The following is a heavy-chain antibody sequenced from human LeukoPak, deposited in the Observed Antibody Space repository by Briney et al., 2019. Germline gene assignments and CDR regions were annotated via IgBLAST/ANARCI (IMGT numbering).Heavy chain of an antibody. CDR2: IYTSGST. CDR3: ARGEYCSSTSCYRYYYYYMDV. CDR1: GGSISSYY. Sequence: PSETLSLTCTVSGGSISSYYWSWIRQPAGKGLEWIGRIYTSGSTNYNPSLKSRVTMSVDTSKNQFSLKLSSVTAADTAVYYCARGEYCSSTSCYRYYYYYMDVWGKGTTVTVSS. D-gene: IGHD2-2*01. V-gene: IGHV4-4*07. J-gene: IGHJ6*03.